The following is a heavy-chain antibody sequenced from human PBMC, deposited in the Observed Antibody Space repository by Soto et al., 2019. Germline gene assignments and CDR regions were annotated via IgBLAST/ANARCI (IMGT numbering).Heavy chain of an antibody. J-gene: IGHJ4*02. V-gene: IGHV1-18*04. Sequence: GASVKVSCKASGYTFTSYGISWVRQAPGQGLEWMGWISTYYDNTNYAQNLRGILTITRGTHATTLYMELSSLRSEDTTVYYCVRFSGIPVWGEGTLVSVAS. CDR3: VRFSGIPV. CDR2: ISTYYDNT. D-gene: IGHD1-1*01. CDR1: GYTFTSYG.